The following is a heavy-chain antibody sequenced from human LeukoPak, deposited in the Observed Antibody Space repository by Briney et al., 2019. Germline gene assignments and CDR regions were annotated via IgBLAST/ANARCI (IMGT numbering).Heavy chain of an antibody. V-gene: IGHV3-9*01. J-gene: IGHJ4*02. CDR3: AKELRRDNSALDS. Sequence: HPGRSLRLYCTASGFNLLDYAMHWVPQAPGLGLEGVSGISWNSVYIGYAGSVKGRFTISRDNAKNSLFLQMDNLRPEDTALYYCAKELRRDNSALDSWGQGTLVTVSS. CDR2: ISWNSVYI. CDR1: GFNLLDYA. D-gene: IGHD1-1*01.